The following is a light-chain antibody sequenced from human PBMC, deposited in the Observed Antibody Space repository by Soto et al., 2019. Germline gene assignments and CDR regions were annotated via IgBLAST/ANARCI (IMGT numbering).Light chain of an antibody. Sequence: QSALTQPASVSGSPGQSITISCTGTSSDVGSYNLVSWYQQHPGKAPKLTIYEGSKRPSGVSNRFSGSKSGNTASLTISGLQAEDEAEYYCCLYAGSSTLVFGGGTQLTGL. CDR2: EGS. V-gene: IGLV2-23*01. CDR1: SSDVGSYNL. J-gene: IGLJ2*01. CDR3: CLYAGSSTLV.